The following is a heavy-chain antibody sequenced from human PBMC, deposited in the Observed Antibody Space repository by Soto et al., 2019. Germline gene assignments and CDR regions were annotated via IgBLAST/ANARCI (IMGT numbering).Heavy chain of an antibody. CDR3: ASHRITIFGVVWFEHGMDV. J-gene: IGHJ6*02. CDR1: GGSISSGGYY. D-gene: IGHD3-3*01. V-gene: IGHV4-31*03. Sequence: PSETLSLTCTVSGGSISSGGYYWSWIRQHPGKGLEWIGYIYYSGSTYYNPSLKSRVTISVDTSKNQFSLKLSSVTAADTAVYYCASHRITIFGVVWFEHGMDVWGQGTTVTVSS. CDR2: IYYSGST.